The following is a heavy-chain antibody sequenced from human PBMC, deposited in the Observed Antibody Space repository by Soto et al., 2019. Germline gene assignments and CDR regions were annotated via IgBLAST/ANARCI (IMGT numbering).Heavy chain of an antibody. D-gene: IGHD3-10*01. J-gene: IGHJ6*02. V-gene: IGHV4-59*08. Sequence: QVQLQESGPGLVKPSETLSLTCTVSGDSISGYNLAWIRQTPGKGLEWIGYFRSGGGTSYNPSLSSRVAISAGTSTEQFSLRLSSVTAADTAVYYCVRQGIGVLHGLVDVWGQGTTVTVSS. CDR1: GDSISGYN. CDR2: FRSGGGT. CDR3: VRQGIGVLHGLVDV.